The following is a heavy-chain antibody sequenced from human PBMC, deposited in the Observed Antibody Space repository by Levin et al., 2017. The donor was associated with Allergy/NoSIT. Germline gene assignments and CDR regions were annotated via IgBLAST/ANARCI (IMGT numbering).Heavy chain of an antibody. Sequence: SQTLSLTCTVSGGSISSSSYYWGWIRQPPGRGLEWIGTIYYSGSTYYNPSLKSQLTISIDTSKNQFSLRLSSVTAADTAVYYGASAYCYGGTCYTDHWGQGTLVTVSS. D-gene: IGHD2-15*01. CDR2: IYYSGST. CDR3: ASAYCYGGTCYTDH. V-gene: IGHV4-39*01. CDR1: GGSISSSSYY. J-gene: IGHJ4*02.